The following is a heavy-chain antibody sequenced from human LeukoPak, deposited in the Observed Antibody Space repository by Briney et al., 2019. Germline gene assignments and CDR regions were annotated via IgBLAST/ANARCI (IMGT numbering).Heavy chain of an antibody. Sequence: PGGSLRLSCVASGFTFRNYWMSWVRQAPGKGLEWVANIKQDGSEKYYVDSVKGRFTISRDNAKNSLYLQMNSLRAEDTAVYYCARESFAARWDWGQGTLVTVSS. CDR1: GFTFRNYW. J-gene: IGHJ4*02. V-gene: IGHV3-7*01. CDR2: IKQDGSEK. CDR3: ARESFAARWD. D-gene: IGHD6-6*01.